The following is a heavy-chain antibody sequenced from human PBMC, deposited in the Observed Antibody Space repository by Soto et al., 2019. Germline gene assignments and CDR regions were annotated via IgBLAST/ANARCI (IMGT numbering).Heavy chain of an antibody. D-gene: IGHD3-3*02. V-gene: IGHV3-15*04. CDR3: VTSITAVAPGCFDY. CDR1: GFTFIKAY. Sequence: PGGSLRLSCAASGFTFIKAYMNWVRQAPGKGLDWIGQIDSKLDADKTDFAAPVKRRFTLVREDTKNTLHLQMTGLETEDTGLYYCVTSITAVAPGCFDYWGPGTLVTVSS. J-gene: IGHJ4*02. CDR2: IDSKLDADKT.